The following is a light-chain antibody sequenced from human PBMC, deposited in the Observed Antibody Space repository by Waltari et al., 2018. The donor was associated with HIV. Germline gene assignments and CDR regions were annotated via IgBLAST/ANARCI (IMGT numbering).Light chain of an antibody. V-gene: IGLV2-8*01. J-gene: IGLJ2*01. CDR3: SSYAGSNNLVV. CDR2: EVS. Sequence: QSALTQPPSASGSPGQSVTISCTGTSSDVGAYNYVSWYQQHPGKAPKLMIYEVSKRPSGVPDRFSGSKSGNTASLTVSGLQAEDEADYFCSSYAGSNNLVVFGGGTKLTVL. CDR1: SSDVGAYNY.